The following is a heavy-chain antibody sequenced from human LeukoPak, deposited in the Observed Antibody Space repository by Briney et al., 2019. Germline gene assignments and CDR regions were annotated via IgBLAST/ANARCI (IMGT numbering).Heavy chain of an antibody. D-gene: IGHD6-19*01. CDR3: AVGNTSRWDFSDNWFDP. CDR2: IYPGDSDT. J-gene: IGHJ5*02. Sequence: GASLKISCAGSGNRFTNYWIGWGRAIPGKVLEWLGIIYPGDSDTRYSPSFQGQVTISADKSINTAYLQWSSLKAADTAMYYCAVGNTSRWDFSDNWFDPWGQGSLVTVSS. CDR1: GNRFTNYW. V-gene: IGHV5-51*01.